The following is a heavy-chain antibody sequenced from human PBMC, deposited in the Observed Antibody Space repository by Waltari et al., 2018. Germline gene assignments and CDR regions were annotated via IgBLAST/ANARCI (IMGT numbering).Heavy chain of an antibody. CDR2: ISSSGSTI. CDR1: GFTFSRYE. CDR3: ASKGLYYYDSSGYVDY. Sequence: EVQLVESGGGLVQPGGSLRLSCAAVGFTFSRYERNWGRQAPGKGLEWVSYISSSGSTIYYADSVKGRFTISRDNAKNSLYLQMNSLRAEDTAVYYCASKGLYYYDSSGYVDYWGQGTLVTVSS. V-gene: IGHV3-48*03. J-gene: IGHJ4*02. D-gene: IGHD3-22*01.